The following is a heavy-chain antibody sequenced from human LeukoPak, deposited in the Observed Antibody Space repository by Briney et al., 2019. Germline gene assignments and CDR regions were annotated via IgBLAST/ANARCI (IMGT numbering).Heavy chain of an antibody. Sequence: ASVKVSCKTSGYIFMSYYMHWVRQAPGQGLEWMGLIHPNDGDTKYAQEFQDRVTMTRDTSTSTVYMELSSLRSEDTAIYYCATYTQSGAQGVSDYWGQGTLVTVSS. D-gene: IGHD3-10*01. V-gene: IGHV1-46*01. J-gene: IGHJ4*02. CDR1: GYIFMSYY. CDR3: ATYTQSGAQGVSDY. CDR2: IHPNDGDT.